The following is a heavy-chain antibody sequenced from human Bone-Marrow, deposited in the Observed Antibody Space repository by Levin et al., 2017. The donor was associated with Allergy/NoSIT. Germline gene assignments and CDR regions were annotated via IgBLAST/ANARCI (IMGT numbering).Heavy chain of an antibody. CDR3: ARSVAGEFDY. J-gene: IGHJ4*02. CDR1: GGSISGSY. CDR2: IFYSGST. V-gene: IGHV4-59*01. D-gene: IGHD3-10*01. Sequence: RSQTLSLPCTVSGGSISGSYWSWVRQPPGKGLEWVGHIFYSGSTNYNPSLKSRVTISINTSKNQFSLNLTSVTAADTAFYYCARSVAGEFDYWGQGTLVTVSS.